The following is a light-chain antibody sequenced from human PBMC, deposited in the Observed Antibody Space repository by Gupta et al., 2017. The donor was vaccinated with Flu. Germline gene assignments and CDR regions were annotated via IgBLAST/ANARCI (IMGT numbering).Light chain of an antibody. Sequence: EIVMTQSPATLSVSPGERATLSCRASQSVSSNLAWYQQKPGQAPRLLIYDASTRATGIPARFSGSGSGTXFTLTIXSRQSEDFAVYSCQQENNWPMTFGXGTKVEIK. CDR3: QQENNWPMT. J-gene: IGKJ1*01. V-gene: IGKV3-15*01. CDR2: DAS. CDR1: QSVSSN.